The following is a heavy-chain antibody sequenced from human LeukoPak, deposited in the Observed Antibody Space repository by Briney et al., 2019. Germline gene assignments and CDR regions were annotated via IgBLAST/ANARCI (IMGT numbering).Heavy chain of an antibody. CDR1: GGTFSSYA. J-gene: IGHJ4*02. CDR3: ARASGGSCYSFGCYFDY. CDR2: IIPIFGTA. V-gene: IGHV1-69*05. D-gene: IGHD2-15*01. Sequence: VASVKVSCKASGGTFSSYAISWVRQAPGQGLEWMGGIIPIFGTANYAQKFQGRVTITTDESTSTAYMELSSLRSEDTAVYYCARASGGSCYSFGCYFDYWGQGTLVTVSS.